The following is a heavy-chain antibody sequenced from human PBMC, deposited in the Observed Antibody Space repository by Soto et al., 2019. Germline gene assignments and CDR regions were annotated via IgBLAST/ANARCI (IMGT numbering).Heavy chain of an antibody. V-gene: IGHV3-23*01. J-gene: IGHJ5*02. CDR1: GFTFSSYA. CDR2: ISGSGGST. Sequence: GGSLRLSCAACGFTFSSYAMSWVRQAPGKGLEWVSAISGSGGSTYYADSVKGRFTISRDNSKNTLYLQMNSLRAEDTAVYYCAKDSHYYDPVGWFDPWGQGTLVTVSS. CDR3: AKDSHYYDPVGWFDP. D-gene: IGHD3-22*01.